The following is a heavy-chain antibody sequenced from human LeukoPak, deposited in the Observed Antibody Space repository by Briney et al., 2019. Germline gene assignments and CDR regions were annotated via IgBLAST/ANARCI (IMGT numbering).Heavy chain of an antibody. V-gene: IGHV5-51*01. Sequence: GESLKISCKGSEYNFASYWIAWVRQMPGSGLEWMGIIYPGDSDTRYSPSFQGQVTISADKSISTAYLQWSSLKASDTAMYYCAIATPGTKYFHHWGQGTLVTVSS. D-gene: IGHD6-13*01. CDR3: AIATPGTKYFHH. J-gene: IGHJ1*01. CDR2: IYPGDSDT. CDR1: EYNFASYW.